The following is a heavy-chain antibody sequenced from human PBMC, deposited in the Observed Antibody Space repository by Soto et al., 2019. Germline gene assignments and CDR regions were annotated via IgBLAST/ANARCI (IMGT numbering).Heavy chain of an antibody. CDR1: GESISSSSYY. CDR3: ARQRTTVVTQAYFDH. V-gene: IGHV4-39*01. J-gene: IGHJ4*02. D-gene: IGHD2-21*02. Sequence: PSETLSLTCIVSGESISSSSYYWGWIHQPPGKGLEWIGIIYYSGRTYYNPSFKSRVTISIDTSKNQFSLKLSSVTATDTAVYYCARQRTTVVTQAYFDHWGQGALVTVSS. CDR2: IYYSGRT.